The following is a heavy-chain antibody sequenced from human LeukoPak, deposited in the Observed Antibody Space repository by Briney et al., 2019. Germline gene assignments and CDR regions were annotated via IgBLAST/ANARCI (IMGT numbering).Heavy chain of an antibody. CDR3: ARDQNWTFDY. Sequence: SETLSLTCTVSGGSISSSSYYWGWIRQPPGKGLEWIGSIYYSGSTYYNPSLKSRVTISVDTSKNQFSLKLSSVTAADTAVYYCARDQNWTFDYWGQGTLVTVST. V-gene: IGHV4-39*07. D-gene: IGHD1-1*01. J-gene: IGHJ4*02. CDR2: IYYSGST. CDR1: GGSISSSSYY.